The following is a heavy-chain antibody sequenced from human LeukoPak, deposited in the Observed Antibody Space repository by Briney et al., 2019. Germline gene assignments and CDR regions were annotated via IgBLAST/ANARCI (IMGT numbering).Heavy chain of an antibody. CDR3: AREVVDLDYYYGMDV. CDR2: TYYRSKWYN. J-gene: IGHJ6*02. CDR1: GESVSSNSAA. D-gene: IGHD3/OR15-3a*01. Sequence: SQTLSLTCDISGESVSSNSAAWNWIRQSPSRGLEWLGRTYYRSKWYNDYAVSLKSRMTINADTSKNHFSLQLNSVTPEDTAVYYCAREVVDLDYYYGMDVWGQGTTVTVSS. V-gene: IGHV6-1*01.